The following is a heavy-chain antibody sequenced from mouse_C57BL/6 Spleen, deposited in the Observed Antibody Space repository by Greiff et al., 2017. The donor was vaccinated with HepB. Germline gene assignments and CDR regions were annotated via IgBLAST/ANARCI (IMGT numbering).Heavy chain of an antibody. CDR2: IDPETGGT. Sequence: VKLMESGAELVRPGASVTLSCKASGYTFTDYEMHWVKQTPVHGLEWIGAIDPETGGTAYNQKFKGKAILTADKSSSTAYMELRSLTSEDSAVYYCTRSLLTTVVATNFDYWGQGTTLTVSS. V-gene: IGHV1-15*01. J-gene: IGHJ2*01. CDR3: TRSLLTTVVATNFDY. D-gene: IGHD1-1*01. CDR1: GYTFTDYE.